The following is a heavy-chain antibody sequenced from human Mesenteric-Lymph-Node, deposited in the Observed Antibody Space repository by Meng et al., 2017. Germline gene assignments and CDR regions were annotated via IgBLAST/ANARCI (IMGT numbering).Heavy chain of an antibody. Sequence: RLTISRDNSKNTLYLQMNSLRAEDTAVYYCARARSYDFWSGYYLGWFDPWGQGTLVTVSS. J-gene: IGHJ5*02. CDR3: ARARSYDFWSGYYLGWFDP. V-gene: IGHV3-30*07. D-gene: IGHD3-3*01.